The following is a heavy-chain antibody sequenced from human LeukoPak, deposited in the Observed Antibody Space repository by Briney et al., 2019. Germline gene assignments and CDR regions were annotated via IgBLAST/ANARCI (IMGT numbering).Heavy chain of an antibody. CDR3: AKDTPVFNCSSTSCQFSGTYYYYMDV. V-gene: IGHV3-9*01. Sequence: GRSLRLSCAASGFTFDDYAMHWVRQAPGKGLGWVSGISWNSGSIGYADSVKGRFTISRDNAKNSLYLQMNSQRAEDTALYYCAKDTPVFNCSSTSCQFSGTYYYYMDVWGKGTTVTVSS. CDR2: ISWNSGSI. D-gene: IGHD2-2*01. J-gene: IGHJ6*03. CDR1: GFTFDDYA.